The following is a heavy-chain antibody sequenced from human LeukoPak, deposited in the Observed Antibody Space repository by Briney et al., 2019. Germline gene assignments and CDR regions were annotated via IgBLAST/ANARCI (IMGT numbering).Heavy chain of an antibody. D-gene: IGHD1-7*01. CDR1: GYTFTGYY. V-gene: IGHV1-2*02. CDR3: ARVLELSPRRHYYYYYMDV. Sequence: ASVKVSCKASGYTFTGYYMHWVRQAPGQGLEWMGWINPNSGGTNYAQKFQGRVTMTRDTSISTAYMELSRLRSDDTAVYYCARVLELSPRRHYYYYYMDVWGKGTTVTVSS. CDR2: INPNSGGT. J-gene: IGHJ6*03.